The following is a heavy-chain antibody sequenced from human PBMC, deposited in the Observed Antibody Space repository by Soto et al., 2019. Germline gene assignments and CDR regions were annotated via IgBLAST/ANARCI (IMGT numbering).Heavy chain of an antibody. D-gene: IGHD5-12*01. J-gene: IGHJ4*02. CDR1: EYSFTTHW. CDR2: INPSGGST. Sequence: KISCKGSEYSFTTHWIGWVRQAPGQGLEWMGIINPSGGSTTYAQKFQGRVTMTRDTSTSTVYMELSSLRSEDTAVYYCARDRRDGYNTFDYWGQGTLVTVSS. CDR3: ARDRRDGYNTFDY. V-gene: IGHV1-46*01.